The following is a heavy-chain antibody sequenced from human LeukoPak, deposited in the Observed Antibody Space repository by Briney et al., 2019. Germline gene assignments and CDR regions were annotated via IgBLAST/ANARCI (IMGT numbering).Heavy chain of an antibody. CDR1: GGSISSYY. V-gene: IGHV4-59*12. Sequence: KPSETLSLTCTVSGGSISSYYWSWIRQPPGKGLEWIGYIYYSGSTNYNPSLKSRVTMSVDTSKNQFSLKLSSVTAADTAVYYCAREYLSDYGGNWGYYYYYYMDVWGKGTTVTVSS. CDR3: AREYLSDYGGNWGYYYYYYMDV. CDR2: IYYSGST. D-gene: IGHD4-23*01. J-gene: IGHJ6*03.